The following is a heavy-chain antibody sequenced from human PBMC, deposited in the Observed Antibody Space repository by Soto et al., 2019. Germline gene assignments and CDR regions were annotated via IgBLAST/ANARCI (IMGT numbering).Heavy chain of an antibody. D-gene: IGHD3-16*01. CDR3: AHALGGGSSSYFDY. J-gene: IGHJ4*02. V-gene: IGHV2-5*02. CDR1: GSSLSSSGVG. CDR2: IYWDDDK. Sequence: QITLKESGPTLVKPTQPLTLTCPFSGSSLSSSGVGAGWIRQPPGKALEWLALIYWDDDKRYSPSLKSRLTITKDTSKNQVVLTMANMDPVDTATYYCAHALGGGSSSYFDYWGQGTLVTVSS.